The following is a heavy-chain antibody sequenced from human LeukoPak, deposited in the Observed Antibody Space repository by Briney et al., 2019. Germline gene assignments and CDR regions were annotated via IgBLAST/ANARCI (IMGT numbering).Heavy chain of an antibody. J-gene: IGHJ4*02. D-gene: IGHD3-22*01. CDR1: GFTFSSYA. CDR2: ISGSGGST. Sequence: PGGSLRLSCAASGFTFSSYAMSWVRQAPGKGLEWVSAISGSGGSTYYADSVKGRFTISRDNSKNTLYLQMNSLRAEDTAVYYCAKGRPHYYDSSGYGYYFDYWGQGTLVTVSS. V-gene: IGHV3-23*01. CDR3: AKGRPHYYDSSGYGYYFDY.